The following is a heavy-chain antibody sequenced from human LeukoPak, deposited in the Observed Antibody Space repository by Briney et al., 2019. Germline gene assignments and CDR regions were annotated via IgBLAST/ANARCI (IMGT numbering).Heavy chain of an antibody. Sequence: SETLSLTCTVSVGSTSTYYWVSIRQSPGKELEWIGYVSYSVNTDYNPSLQSRVTISVDTSKNQLSLKLSSMTAADTAVYYCARAGYCSATSCQWVPLVWGQGTTVTVSS. D-gene: IGHD6-19*01. CDR2: VSYSVNT. J-gene: IGHJ6*02. CDR3: ARAGYCSATSCQWVPLV. V-gene: IGHV4-59*01. CDR1: VGSTSTYY.